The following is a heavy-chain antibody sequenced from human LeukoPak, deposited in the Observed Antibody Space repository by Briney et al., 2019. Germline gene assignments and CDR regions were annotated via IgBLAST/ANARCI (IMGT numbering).Heavy chain of an antibody. CDR3: ARPQLGVDY. Sequence: SETLSLTCTVSGGSISNYYWGWVRQPPGKGLEWIGSIYYSGSTYYNPSLKSRVTISVDTSKNQFSLKLSSVTAADTAVYYCARPQLGVDYWGQGTLVTVSS. CDR1: GGSISNYY. J-gene: IGHJ4*02. D-gene: IGHD3-10*01. CDR2: IYYSGST. V-gene: IGHV4-39*01.